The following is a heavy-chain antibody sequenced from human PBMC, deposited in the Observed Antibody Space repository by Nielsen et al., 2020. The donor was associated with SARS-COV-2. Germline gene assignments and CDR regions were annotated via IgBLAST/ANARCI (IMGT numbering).Heavy chain of an antibody. D-gene: IGHD3-9*01. CDR3: ARDLDWGMEVAFDI. CDR1: GFTFSSYG. Sequence: GGSLRLSCAASGFTFSSYGMHWVRQAPGKGLEWVAVIWYDGSNKYYADSVKGRFTISRDNSKNTLYLQMNSLRAEDTAVYYCARDLDWGMEVAFDIWGQGTMVTVSS. J-gene: IGHJ3*02. CDR2: IWYDGSNK. V-gene: IGHV3-33*01.